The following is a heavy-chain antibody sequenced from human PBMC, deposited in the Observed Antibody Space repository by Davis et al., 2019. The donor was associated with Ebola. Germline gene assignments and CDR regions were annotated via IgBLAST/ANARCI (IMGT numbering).Heavy chain of an antibody. J-gene: IGHJ6*02. CDR3: ARHHASDIRKMDV. CDR2: ISHHNGYT. V-gene: IGHV4-34*01. D-gene: IGHD1-14*01. CDR1: GGSFSAYF. Sequence: SETLSLTCAVYGGSFSAYFWSWIRQPPEKGLEWIGEISHHNGYTNYNPSLRSRVAISVDTSKNQFSLKLYSVTAADTAVYHCARHHASDIRKMDVWGQGTTVTVSS.